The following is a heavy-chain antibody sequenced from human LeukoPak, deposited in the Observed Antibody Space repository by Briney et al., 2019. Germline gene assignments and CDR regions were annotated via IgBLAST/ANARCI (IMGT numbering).Heavy chain of an antibody. Sequence: GGSLRLSCAASGFTVSRSYMTWVRQAPGKGLEWVSAISGSGGSTYYADSVKGRFTISRDNSKNTLYLQMNSLRAEDTAVYYCARDVTMVPYWGQGTLVTVSS. CDR3: ARDVTMVPY. CDR2: ISGSGGST. J-gene: IGHJ4*02. D-gene: IGHD3-10*01. V-gene: IGHV3-23*01. CDR1: GFTVSRSY.